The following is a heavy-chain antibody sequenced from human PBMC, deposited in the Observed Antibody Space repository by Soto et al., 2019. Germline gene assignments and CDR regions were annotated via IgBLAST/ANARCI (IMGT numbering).Heavy chain of an antibody. D-gene: IGHD5-12*01. J-gene: IGHJ4*02. CDR1: GVPLSNYG. Sequence: SVGSLRLSCAASGVPLSNYGMNWVRQGPEKGLEWVANIKEDRSAKYYVDSVKGRFTISRDNAKNSLYLQMNSLRAEDLAIYYCVASRGWIFDSWGQGTLVTVSS. CDR3: VASRGWIFDS. CDR2: IKEDRSAK. V-gene: IGHV3-7*03.